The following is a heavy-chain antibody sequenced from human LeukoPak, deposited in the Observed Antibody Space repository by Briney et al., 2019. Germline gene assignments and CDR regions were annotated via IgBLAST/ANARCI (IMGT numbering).Heavy chain of an antibody. CDR1: GGSISSYY. CDR2: IYYSGST. CDR3: ARHMVRGVHAFDI. J-gene: IGHJ3*02. Sequence: SETLSLTCTVSGGSISSYYWSWIRQPPGKGLEWIGYIYYSGSTNYNPSLKSRVTISVDTSNNQFSLKLSSVTAGDTAVYYCARHMVRGVHAFDIWGQGTMVTVSS. V-gene: IGHV4-59*01. D-gene: IGHD3-10*01.